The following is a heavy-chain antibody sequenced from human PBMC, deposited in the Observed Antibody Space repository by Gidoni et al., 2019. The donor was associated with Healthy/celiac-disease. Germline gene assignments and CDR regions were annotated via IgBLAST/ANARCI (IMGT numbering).Heavy chain of an antibody. D-gene: IGHD2-2*01. CDR2: IWYDGSNK. CDR1: GFTFRSYG. Sequence: QVQLVESGGGVVQHGRSLSLSCAASGFTFRSYGLHWVRQAPGKGLEWVAVIWYDGSNKYYEDSVKGRFTISRDNSKNTLYLQMNSLRAEDTAVYYCARDPKIVVVPAANDYYYGMDVWGQGTTVTVSS. CDR3: ARDPKIVVVPAANDYYYGMDV. J-gene: IGHJ6*02. V-gene: IGHV3-33*01.